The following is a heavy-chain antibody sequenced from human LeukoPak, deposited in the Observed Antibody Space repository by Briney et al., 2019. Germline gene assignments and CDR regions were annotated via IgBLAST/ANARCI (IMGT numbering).Heavy chain of an antibody. J-gene: IGHJ4*02. D-gene: IGHD2-21*02. CDR3: ARAQTYGDSRLLLDY. CDR1: GFTFSSYG. CDR2: INWNGGST. V-gene: IGHV3-20*04. Sequence: PGGTLRLSCAASGFTFSSYGMSWVRQAPGKGLEWVSGINWNGGSTGYADSVEGRFTISRDNAKNSQYLQMNSLGVEDTALYYCARAQTYGDSRLLLDYWGQGTLVTVSS.